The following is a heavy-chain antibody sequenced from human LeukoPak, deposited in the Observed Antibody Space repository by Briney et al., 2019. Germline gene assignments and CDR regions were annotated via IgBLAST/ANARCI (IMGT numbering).Heavy chain of an antibody. J-gene: IGHJ4*02. D-gene: IGHD3-22*01. Sequence: GRSLRLSCAASGFTFSSYAMHWVRQAPGKGLEWVAVISYDGSNKYYADSVKGRFTISRDNSKNTLYLQMNSLRAEDTAMYYCARDRSGNYYDSSGELDYWGQGTLVTVSS. CDR3: ARDRSGNYYDSSGELDY. CDR1: GFTFSSYA. V-gene: IGHV3-30*04. CDR2: ISYDGSNK.